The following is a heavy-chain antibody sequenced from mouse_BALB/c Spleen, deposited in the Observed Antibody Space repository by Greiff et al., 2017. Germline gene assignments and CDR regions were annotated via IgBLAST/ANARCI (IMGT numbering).Heavy chain of an antibody. Sequence: QVQLKESGAELARPGASVKLSCKASGYTFTSYWMQWVKQRPGQGLEWIGAIYPGDGDTRYTQKFKGKATLTADKSSSTAYMQLSSLASEDSAVYYCARCWHYYAMDYWGQGTSVTVSS. CDR2: IYPGDGDT. CDR1: GYTFTSYW. V-gene: IGHV1-87*01. CDR3: ARCWHYYAMDY. J-gene: IGHJ4*01.